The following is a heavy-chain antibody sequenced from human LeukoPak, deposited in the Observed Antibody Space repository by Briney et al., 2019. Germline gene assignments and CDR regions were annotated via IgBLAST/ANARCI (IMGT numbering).Heavy chain of an antibody. V-gene: IGHV4-59*01. CDR1: GDSINSYS. D-gene: IGHD3-22*01. CDR2: IHDRGFT. CDR3: ARLFFDYSDGGVSYGGPHLRD. J-gene: IGHJ4*02. Sequence: SETLSLTCTVSGDSINSYSWTWIRQPPGKGLEWIGYIHDRGFTNYSPSLKSRLTISRDTSKNQVSLSLTSVTAADTAVYFCARLFFDYSDGGVSYGGPHLRDSGQGTLVSVSS.